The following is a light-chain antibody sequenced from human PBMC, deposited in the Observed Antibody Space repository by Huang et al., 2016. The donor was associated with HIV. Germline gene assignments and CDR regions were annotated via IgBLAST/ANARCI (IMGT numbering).Light chain of an antibody. J-gene: IGKJ1*01. Sequence: EIVMTQSPATLSVSPGERATLSCRASQGVSNNIAWYQQKPGQTPRLLIHGASTRATGIAAKFSCRGSGTDFTLTITSLQPEYSAVYYCQHYNNWPPWTFGPGTQVEI. CDR1: QGVSNN. V-gene: IGKV3D-15*01. CDR2: GAS. CDR3: QHYNNWPPWT.